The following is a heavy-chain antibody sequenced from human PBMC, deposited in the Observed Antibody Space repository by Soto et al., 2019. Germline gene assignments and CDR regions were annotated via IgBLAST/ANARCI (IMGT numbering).Heavy chain of an antibody. CDR1: GGSISSSSYY. CDR3: ARRAWQQQLVPYYYYYGMDV. CDR2: IYYSGST. J-gene: IGHJ6*02. Sequence: SETLSLTCTVSGGSISSSSYYWGWIRQPPGKGLEWIGSIYYSGSTYYNPSLKSRVTISVDTSKNQFSLKLSSVTAADTAVYYCARRAWQQQLVPYYYYYGMDVWGQGTTVTVS. V-gene: IGHV4-39*01. D-gene: IGHD6-13*01.